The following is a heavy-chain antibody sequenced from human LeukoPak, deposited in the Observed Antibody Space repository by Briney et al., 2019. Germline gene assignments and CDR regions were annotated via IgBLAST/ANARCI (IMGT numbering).Heavy chain of an antibody. J-gene: IGHJ4*02. D-gene: IGHD6-19*01. CDR3: AKDGHCPDVCKTKIVVAGYVDF. CDR1: GFTFTTYS. Sequence: PGGSLRLSCRASGFTFTTYSMNWLRQAPGKGLEWVSVIRAEGDPTYYADSVKGRFTISRDNSKNMLYLQMNSLRAEDTAIYYCAKDGHCPDVCKTKIVVAGYVDFWGQGTLVTVSS. CDR2: IRAEGDPT. V-gene: IGHV3-23*01.